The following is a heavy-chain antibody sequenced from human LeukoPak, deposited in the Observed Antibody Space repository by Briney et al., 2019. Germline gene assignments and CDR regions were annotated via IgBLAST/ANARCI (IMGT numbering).Heavy chain of an antibody. CDR3: ARGGGYYYDSSGYLPVII. D-gene: IGHD3-22*01. J-gene: IGHJ4*02. Sequence: GGSLRLSCAASGFTFSNFWMSWVRQAPGKGLEWVATIRQDGSQKYYVDSVKGRFTISRDNAKNSLYLQMNNLRGEDTAVYYCARGGGYYYDSSGYLPVIIWGQGTLVTVSS. CDR1: GFTFSNFW. V-gene: IGHV3-7*01. CDR2: IRQDGSQK.